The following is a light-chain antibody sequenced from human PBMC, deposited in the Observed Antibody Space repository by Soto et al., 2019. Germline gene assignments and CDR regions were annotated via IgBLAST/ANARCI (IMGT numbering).Light chain of an antibody. Sequence: EIXMTQSPATVSVSPGERATLSCRASQSVSSTLAWYQQKPGQAPRLLIYGASTRATGIPVRFSGSGSGTEFTLTISSLQSEHFAVYYCQQYNDWPRTFGQGTKV. CDR3: QQYNDWPRT. J-gene: IGKJ1*01. CDR2: GAS. CDR1: QSVSST. V-gene: IGKV3-15*01.